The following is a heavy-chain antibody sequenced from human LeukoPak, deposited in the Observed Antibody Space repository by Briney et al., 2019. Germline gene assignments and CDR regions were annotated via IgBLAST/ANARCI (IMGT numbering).Heavy chain of an antibody. CDR3: ARGVRSAGTVYYYYYMDV. D-gene: IGHD6-13*01. CDR1: GGSFSGYY. Sequence: SETLSLTCAVYGGSFSGYYWSWIRQPPGKGLEWIGEINHSGSTNYNPSLKSRVTISVDASKNQFSLKLSSVTAADKAVYYCARGVRSAGTVYYYYYMDVWGKGTTVTVSS. CDR2: INHSGST. V-gene: IGHV4-34*01. J-gene: IGHJ6*03.